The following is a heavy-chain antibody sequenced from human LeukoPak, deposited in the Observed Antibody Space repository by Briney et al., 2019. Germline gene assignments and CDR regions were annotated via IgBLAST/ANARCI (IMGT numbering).Heavy chain of an antibody. CDR2: ISPSNGDT. J-gene: IGHJ4*02. D-gene: IGHD6-19*01. CDR3: ARLPTGYRSDRYFNAFDH. CDR1: GYTFTSYG. V-gene: IGHV1-18*01. Sequence: ASVKVSCQASGYTFTSYGLSWVRRGPGQGLEWMGWISPSNGDTKYVQNLQGRDTMTTDTSTSTAYMELRSLRSDDTAVYYCARLPTGYRSDRYFNAFDHWGQGTLVAVPS.